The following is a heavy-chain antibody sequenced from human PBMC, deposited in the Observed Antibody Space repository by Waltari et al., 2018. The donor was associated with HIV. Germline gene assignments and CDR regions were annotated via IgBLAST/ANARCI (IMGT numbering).Heavy chain of an antibody. J-gene: IGHJ5*02. CDR3: AKEEAWFYSDSSGYT. V-gene: IGHV3-23*01. CDR2: ISGRAGST. Sequence: EVQLLESGGGLVQPGESLRLFCAASGFTLSSYAMSWVRQTPGKGLEWVSVISGRAGSTYYADSVKGRFTISRDNSMNTLYLQMNSLRAEDTAVYYCAKEEAWFYSDSSGYTWGQGTLVTVSS. D-gene: IGHD3-22*01. CDR1: GFTLSSYA.